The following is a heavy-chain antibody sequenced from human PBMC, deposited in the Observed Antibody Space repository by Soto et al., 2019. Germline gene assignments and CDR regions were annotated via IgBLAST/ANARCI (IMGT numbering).Heavy chain of an antibody. CDR1: GFTFSNAW. J-gene: IGHJ4*02. V-gene: IGHV3-15*02. CDR3: ATSAAVSGGVFVH. D-gene: IGHD3-16*01. Sequence: VQLVESGGASVETGASLRLTCAASGFTFSNAWMTWVRQAPGKGLEWVGRIKSRALGETTDYAAPVKGRFTISRDDSENTLSLQLNSLKTEDTAVYYCATSAAVSGGVFVHWGQGTLVTVSS. CDR2: IKSRALGETT.